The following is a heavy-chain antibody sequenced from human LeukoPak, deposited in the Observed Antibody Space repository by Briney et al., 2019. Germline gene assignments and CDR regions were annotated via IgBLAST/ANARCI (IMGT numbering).Heavy chain of an antibody. J-gene: IGHJ4*02. CDR3: ARGGNYYGSGSYSGTDY. Sequence: GSSVKVSCKASGGTFSSYAISWVRQAPGQGLEWMGWINPNSGGTNYAQKFQGRVTMTRDTSISTAYMELSRLRSDDTAVYYCARGGNYYGSGSYSGTDYWGQGTLVTVSS. V-gene: IGHV1-2*02. CDR2: INPNSGGT. CDR1: GGTFSSYA. D-gene: IGHD3-10*01.